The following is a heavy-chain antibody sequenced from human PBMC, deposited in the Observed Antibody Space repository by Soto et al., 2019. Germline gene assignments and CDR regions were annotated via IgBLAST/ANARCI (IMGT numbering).Heavy chain of an antibody. CDR3: AKGSVVVAAKLDS. D-gene: IGHD2-21*02. CDR1: GFTFNNYA. J-gene: IGHJ5*01. V-gene: IGHV3-23*01. Sequence: EVQLLESGGDLVQPGVSRRLSCAASGFTFNNYAMSWVRQAPGKGLEWVSAISSSGYSTYYADSVKGRFTISRDNSKNTVYLQMNNLRAEDTAVYYCAKGSVVVAAKLDSWGQGNLVTVSS. CDR2: ISSSGYST.